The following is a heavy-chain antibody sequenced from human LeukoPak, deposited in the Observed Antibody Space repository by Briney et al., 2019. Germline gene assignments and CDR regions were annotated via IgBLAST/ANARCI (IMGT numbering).Heavy chain of an antibody. V-gene: IGHV3-21*06. CDR1: GFTFSTYS. CDR2: IATSSDYI. D-gene: IGHD3-10*01. CDR3: ARGRSITILRGVAISDGFDI. J-gene: IGHJ3*02. Sequence: GRSLRLSCAASGFTFSTYSMNWVRQAPGKGLEWVSSIATSSDYIYYAGSLKGRFTISRDNAKNSLYLHMSSLRPDDTAVYYCARGRSITILRGVAISDGFDIWGQGTKVTVS.